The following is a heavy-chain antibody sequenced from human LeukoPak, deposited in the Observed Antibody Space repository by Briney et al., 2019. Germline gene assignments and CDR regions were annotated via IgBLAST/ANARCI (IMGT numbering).Heavy chain of an antibody. D-gene: IGHD6-19*01. CDR2: IKSKTDGGTT. CDR1: GFTFSSYS. V-gene: IGHV3-15*01. J-gene: IGHJ4*02. CDR3: TTDHTVAGGPYFDY. Sequence: PGGSLRLSCAASGFTFSSYSMNWVRQAPGKGLEWVGRIKSKTDGGTTDYAAPVKGRFTISRDDSKNTLYLQMNSLKTEDTAVYYCTTDHTVAGGPYFDYWGQGTLVTVSS.